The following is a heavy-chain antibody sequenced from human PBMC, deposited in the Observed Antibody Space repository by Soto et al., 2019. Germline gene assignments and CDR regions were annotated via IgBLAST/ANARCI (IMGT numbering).Heavy chain of an antibody. CDR2: ISGSVDST. J-gene: IGHJ4*02. Sequence: GGSLRLSCAASEFTFTSYAMSWVRQAPGKGLEWVSDISGSVDSTYYADSVKGRFTISRDNSKNTLYLQMNSLRADDTAVYYCAKGRRSGRYRSRGFEYWGQGTPVTLSS. CDR3: AKGRRSGRYRSRGFEY. D-gene: IGHD1-26*01. V-gene: IGHV3-23*01. CDR1: EFTFTSYA.